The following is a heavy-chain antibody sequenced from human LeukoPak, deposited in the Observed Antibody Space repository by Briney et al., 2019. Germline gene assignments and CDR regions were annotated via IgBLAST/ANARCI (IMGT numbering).Heavy chain of an antibody. Sequence: PSETLSLTCSVSGDSIINYYWMWIRQPPGKGLEWIGSIYHSGSTYYNPSLKSRVTISVDTSKNQFSLKLSSVTAADTAVYYCARGGGWLKPFDYWGQGTLVTVSS. CDR3: ARGGGWLKPFDY. CDR2: IYHSGST. D-gene: IGHD6-19*01. CDR1: GDSIINYY. J-gene: IGHJ4*02. V-gene: IGHV4-59*01.